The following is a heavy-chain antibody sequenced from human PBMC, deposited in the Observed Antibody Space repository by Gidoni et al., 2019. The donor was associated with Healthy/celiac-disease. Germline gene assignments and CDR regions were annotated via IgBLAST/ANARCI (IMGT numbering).Heavy chain of an antibody. D-gene: IGHD3-3*01. Sequence: EVQLVDSGGARLEPGRSLTLSCAAPGFNPADQAMHWCRQATGKSMGWVSGISWDSGRIVYADSVNGRFTISRDSAKNSLNLQMNSLRAGDTALYCCAKDASGEWLLPHGYYYYGMDVWGQGTTVTVSS. J-gene: IGHJ6*02. CDR2: ISWDSGRI. CDR3: AKDASGEWLLPHGYYYYGMDV. V-gene: IGHV3-9*02. CDR1: GFNPADQA.